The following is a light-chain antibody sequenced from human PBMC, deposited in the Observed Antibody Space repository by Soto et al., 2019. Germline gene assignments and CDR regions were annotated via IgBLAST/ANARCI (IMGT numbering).Light chain of an antibody. CDR3: QQYHNWPPYT. V-gene: IGKV3-15*01. CDR1: QSVSSN. CDR2: AVS. Sequence: EIEMTQSPATLSVSPGERATLSCRASQSVSSNLAWYQQKPGQAPRLIMYAVSTRATGIPARFSGSGSGTEFTLTISSLQSEDFAVYYCQQYHNWPPYTFGQGTKLEIK. J-gene: IGKJ2*01.